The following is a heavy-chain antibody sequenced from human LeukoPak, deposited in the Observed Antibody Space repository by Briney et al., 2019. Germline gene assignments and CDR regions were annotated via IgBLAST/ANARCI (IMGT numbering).Heavy chain of an antibody. D-gene: IGHD2-2*01. CDR3: ARDDCSSISCYHNWFDP. CDR1: GFTFNSYW. J-gene: IGHJ5*02. Sequence: GGSLRLSCAASGFTFNSYWMSWVRQAPGKGLEWVANIKQDGSEKYYVDSVKGRFTISRDNAKNSLYLQMNSLRAEDTAVYYCARDDCSSISCYHNWFDPWGQGTLVTVSS. V-gene: IGHV3-7*01. CDR2: IKQDGSEK.